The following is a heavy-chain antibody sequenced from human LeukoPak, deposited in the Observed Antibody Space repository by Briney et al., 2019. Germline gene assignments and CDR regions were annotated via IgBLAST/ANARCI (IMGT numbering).Heavy chain of an antibody. D-gene: IGHD3-9*01. CDR3: ARDARYNIDV. CDR1: GFTFSDYW. J-gene: IGHJ6*02. Sequence: GGSLRLSCAASGFTFSDYWMHWVRQAPGKGRVWVSRIISDGTSATYADSVKGRFTMSRDNAKNTLYLEMNSLRADDTAVYYCARDARYNIDVWGQGTTVTVSS. CDR2: IISDGTSA. V-gene: IGHV3-74*01.